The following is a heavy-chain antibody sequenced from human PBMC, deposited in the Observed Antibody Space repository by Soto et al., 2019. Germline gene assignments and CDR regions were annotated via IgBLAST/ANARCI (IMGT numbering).Heavy chain of an antibody. CDR1: GGPFNDKTYY. Sequence: PSETLSLTCSVSGGPFNDKTYYWSWIRPPPGKRLEWIGYVYYSGTTNYNPSLKSRVTISVDLSKNQFSLRLSSVTTADTALYYCARTTAVPNSLRSRYFFDYWGQGTLVTVSS. J-gene: IGHJ4*02. CDR2: VYYSGTT. V-gene: IGHV4-61*01. D-gene: IGHD4-17*01. CDR3: ARTTAVPNSLRSRYFFDY.